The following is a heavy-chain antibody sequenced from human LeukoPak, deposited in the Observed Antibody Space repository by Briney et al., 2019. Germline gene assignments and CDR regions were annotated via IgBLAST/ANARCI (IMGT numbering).Heavy chain of an antibody. CDR3: ARDRRCSGGSCYYFDY. CDR1: GFTFSNYW. CDR2: ILQDGSEK. Sequence: VGSLRLSCAASGFTFSNYWMTWVRQAPGKGLEWVANILQDGSEKYYVDSVLGRFTLSRDNAKNSLYLQVNSLRAEDTAVYYCARDRRCSGGSCYYFDYWGQGTLVIVSS. V-gene: IGHV3-7*04. D-gene: IGHD2-15*01. J-gene: IGHJ4*02.